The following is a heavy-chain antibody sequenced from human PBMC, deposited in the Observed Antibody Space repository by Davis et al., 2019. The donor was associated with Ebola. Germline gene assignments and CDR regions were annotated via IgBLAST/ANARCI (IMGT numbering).Heavy chain of an antibody. Sequence: GALKISCTDSVITFSSYAMTWVRQAPGKGLEWVSAISGSGGSTYYADSVKGRFTISRDNSKKTMYLQMNSLRAEDTAVYYCARERWIQLWFNDYWGQGTLVTVSS. D-gene: IGHD5-18*01. CDR1: VITFSSYA. J-gene: IGHJ4*02. CDR3: ARERWIQLWFNDY. V-gene: IGHV3-23*01. CDR2: ISGSGGST.